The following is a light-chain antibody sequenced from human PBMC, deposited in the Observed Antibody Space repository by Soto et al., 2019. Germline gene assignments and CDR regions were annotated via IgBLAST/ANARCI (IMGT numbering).Light chain of an antibody. CDR2: WAS. CDR1: QSVSYNSNNENF. Sequence: DIVMTQSPDSLAVSLGERATINCKSSQSVSYNSNNENFLAWYQQKPGQPPKLLIYWASTRAFGSTDRFSGSGSGTDFTLTISSRQAEDVAVYYCQQYYNHPLTFGAGTKVDIK. V-gene: IGKV4-1*01. J-gene: IGKJ4*01. CDR3: QQYYNHPLT.